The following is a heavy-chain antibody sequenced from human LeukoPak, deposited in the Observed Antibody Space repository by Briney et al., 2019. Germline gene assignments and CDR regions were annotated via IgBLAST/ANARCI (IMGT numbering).Heavy chain of an antibody. D-gene: IGHD2-2*02. J-gene: IGHJ6*02. CDR3: ARDQGGTHQLLYWPSGMDV. Sequence: KVSFKASGYTFTGYYMHWVRQAPGQGLEWMGWINPNSGGTNYAQKFQGRVTMTRDTSISTAYMELSRLRSDDTAVYYCARDQGGTHQLLYWPSGMDVWGQGTTVTVSS. CDR2: INPNSGGT. V-gene: IGHV1-2*02. CDR1: GYTFTGYY.